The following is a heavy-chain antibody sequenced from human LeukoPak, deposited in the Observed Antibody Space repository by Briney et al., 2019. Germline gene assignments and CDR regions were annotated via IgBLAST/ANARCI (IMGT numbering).Heavy chain of an antibody. CDR1: GGSFSGYY. J-gene: IGHJ4*02. D-gene: IGHD3-3*01. V-gene: IGHV4-34*01. Sequence: PSETLSLTCAVYGGSFSGYYWSWIRQPPGKGLEWIGEINHSGSTNYNPSLKSRVTISVDTSKNQFSLKLSSVTAADTAVYCCARGSLAIFGVVIIGGSFDYWGQGTLVTVSS. CDR3: ARGSLAIFGVVIIGGSFDY. CDR2: INHSGST.